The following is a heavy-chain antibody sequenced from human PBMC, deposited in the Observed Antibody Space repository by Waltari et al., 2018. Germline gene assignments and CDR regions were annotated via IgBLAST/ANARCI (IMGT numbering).Heavy chain of an antibody. CDR2: IIPIVGTA. D-gene: IGHD3-9*01. V-gene: IGHV1-69*13. J-gene: IGHJ4*02. CDR3: ARASTGAYDILNY. Sequence: QVQLVQSGAEVKKHGSSVKVSCKASGGTLSSYAISWARQAPGQGLEWMGGIIPIVGTANYAQKFQGRVTITADESTGTAYMELSSLRSEDTAVYYCARASTGAYDILNYWGQGTLVTVSS. CDR1: GGTLSSYA.